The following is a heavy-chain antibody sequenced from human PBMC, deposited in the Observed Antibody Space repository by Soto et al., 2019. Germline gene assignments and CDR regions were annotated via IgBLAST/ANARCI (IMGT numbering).Heavy chain of an antibody. CDR3: VKDGIVGPTTDYCYGMDV. CDR1: GFTFRTSA. Sequence: EVQLSESGGGLVQPGGSLRLSCAASGFTFRTSAMSWFRQAPGKGLEWVSGISGSGARTYYADSMKGLFTIYRDNSKNTGHLQMNSLRVDDSALYYCVKDGIVGPTTDYCYGMDVWGQGTTVTVSS. J-gene: IGHJ6*02. V-gene: IGHV3-23*01. CDR2: ISGSGART. D-gene: IGHD1-26*01.